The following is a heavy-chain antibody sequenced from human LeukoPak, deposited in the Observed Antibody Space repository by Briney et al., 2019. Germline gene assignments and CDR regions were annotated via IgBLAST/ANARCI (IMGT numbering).Heavy chain of an antibody. J-gene: IGHJ3*02. CDR1: GFTFSSYS. CDR2: ISSSSTI. V-gene: IGHV3-48*01. D-gene: IGHD3-10*01. Sequence: GGSLRLSCAASGFTFSSYSMNWVRQAPGKGPEWVSYISSSSTIYYADSVKGRFTISRDNAKNSLYLQMNSLRAEDTAVYYSARDLPAYYGSGMGAFDIWGQGTMVTVSS. CDR3: ARDLPAYYGSGMGAFDI.